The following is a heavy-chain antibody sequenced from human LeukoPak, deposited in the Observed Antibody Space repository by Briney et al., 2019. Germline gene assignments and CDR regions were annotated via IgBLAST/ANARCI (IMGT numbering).Heavy chain of an antibody. CDR1: GFTFSSYS. CDR3: ARGEDYGTNSFDY. D-gene: IGHD4-17*01. J-gene: IGHJ4*02. CDR2: ISSSSSYI. Sequence: GGSLRLSCAASGFTFSSYSMNWARQAPGKGLEWVSSISSSSSYIYYADSVKGRFTISRDNAKNSLYLQMNSLRAEDTAVYYCARGEDYGTNSFDYWGQGTLVTVSS. V-gene: IGHV3-21*01.